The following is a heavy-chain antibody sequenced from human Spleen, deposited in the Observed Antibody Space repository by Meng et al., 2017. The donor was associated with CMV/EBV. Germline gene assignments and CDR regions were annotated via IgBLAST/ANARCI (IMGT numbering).Heavy chain of an antibody. CDR2: IYYSGST. CDR3: ARTTITVFGVVRLNWFGP. J-gene: IGHJ5*02. V-gene: IGHV4-59*01. D-gene: IGHD3-3*01. CDR1: GASISDYY. Sequence: SETLSLTCTVSGASISDYYWSWIRQPPGKGLEWIGYIYYSGSTIYNPSFKSRVTISIDTSKKQFSLKLKSGTAADTAVYFCARTTITVFGVVRLNWFGPWGQGTLVTVSS.